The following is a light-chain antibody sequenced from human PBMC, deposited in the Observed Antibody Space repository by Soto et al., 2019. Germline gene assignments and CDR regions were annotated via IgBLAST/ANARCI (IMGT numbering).Light chain of an antibody. V-gene: IGLV2-23*01. CDR2: EGS. J-gene: IGLJ2*01. CDR3: CSYAGSSTLVV. CDR1: SSDVGSYNL. Sequence: QSVLTQPASVSGSPGQSITISCTGTSSDVGSYNLVSWYQQHPGKAPKLMIYEGSKRPSGVSNRFSGSKSGNTASLTISGLQAEDEADYYCCSYAGSSTLVVFSGGTKLTVL.